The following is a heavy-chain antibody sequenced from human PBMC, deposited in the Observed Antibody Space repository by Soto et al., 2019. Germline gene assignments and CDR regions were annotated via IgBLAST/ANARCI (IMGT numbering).Heavy chain of an antibody. CDR3: ARAWGGYYYYMDV. J-gene: IGHJ6*03. CDR2: ISAYNGNT. Sequence: ASVKVSCKASGYTFTSYGISWVRQAPGQGLEWMGWISAYNGNTDYAQKFQGGVTMTTDTSTSTAYMELRSLRSDDTAVYYCARAWGGYYYYMDVWGKGTTVPVSS. V-gene: IGHV1-18*01. CDR1: GYTFTSYG. D-gene: IGHD3-10*01.